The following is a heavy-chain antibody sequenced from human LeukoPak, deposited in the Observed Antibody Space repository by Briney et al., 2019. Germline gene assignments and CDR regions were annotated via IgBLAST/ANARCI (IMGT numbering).Heavy chain of an antibody. V-gene: IGHV3-23*01. D-gene: IGHD3-16*01. Sequence: GGSLRLSCVASRITFRHHAMNWVRQAPGKGLEWVASIFDSGAPSYYSDSVKGRFTISRDNSRDTLYLQLENLRAEDSATYYCTKAVGGGRDAYDVWGQGTRVIVSS. CDR3: TKAVGGGRDAYDV. CDR1: RITFRHHA. CDR2: IFDSGAPS. J-gene: IGHJ3*01.